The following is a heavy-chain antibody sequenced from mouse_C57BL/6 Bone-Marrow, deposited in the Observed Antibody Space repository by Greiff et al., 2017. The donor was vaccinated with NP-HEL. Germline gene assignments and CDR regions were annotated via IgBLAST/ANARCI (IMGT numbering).Heavy chain of an antibody. J-gene: IGHJ1*03. V-gene: IGHV1-74*01. Sequence: QVHVKQPGAELVKPGASVKVSCKASGYTFTSYWMHWVKQRPGQGLEWIGRIHPSDSDTNYNQKFKGKATLTVDKSSSTAYMQLSSLTSEDSAVYYCAIPGGYWGYFDVWGTGTTVTVSS. CDR3: AIPGGYWGYFDV. D-gene: IGHD2-3*01. CDR2: IHPSDSDT. CDR1: GYTFTSYW.